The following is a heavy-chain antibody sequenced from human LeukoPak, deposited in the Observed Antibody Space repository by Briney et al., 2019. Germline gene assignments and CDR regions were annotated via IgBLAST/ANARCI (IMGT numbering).Heavy chain of an antibody. V-gene: IGHV3-48*01. J-gene: IGHJ2*01. CDR3: AKEGYLRKSFGSLLAVAVRPRYFDL. D-gene: IGHD6-19*01. CDR2: ISTSTSSSSTI. Sequence: GGSLRLSCVGSGFSLSTYSMNWVRQAAGKGLEWVSYISTSTSSSSTIYYADSVKGRFTISRDNAKNSLYLQMNSLRAEDTAVYYCAKEGYLRKSFGSLLAVAVRPRYFDLWGRGTLVTVSS. CDR1: GFSLSTYS.